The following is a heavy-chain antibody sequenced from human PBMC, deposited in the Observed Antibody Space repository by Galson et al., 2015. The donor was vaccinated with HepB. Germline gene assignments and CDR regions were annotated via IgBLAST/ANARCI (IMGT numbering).Heavy chain of an antibody. Sequence: CAASGFTFSSHAMSWVRQAPGKGLEWVSGISGSGRDTYHADSVKGRFTISRDNSKKTVYLQMNSLRAEDTAVYYCAKDGTCTTCQTGGMDVWGQGTTVTVSS. CDR3: AKDGTCTTCQTGGMDV. CDR2: ISGSGRDT. J-gene: IGHJ6*01. D-gene: IGHD2-2*01. CDR1: GFTFSSHA. V-gene: IGHV3-23*01.